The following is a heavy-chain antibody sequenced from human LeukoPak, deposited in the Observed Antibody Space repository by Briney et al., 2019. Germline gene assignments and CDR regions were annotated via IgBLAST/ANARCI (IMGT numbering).Heavy chain of an antibody. V-gene: IGHV3-7*02. Sequence: PGGSLRLSCTAYGVTLSGYWKSWVRQAPGKGLEWVARLHADGNEKYFVHSVKGRFTVSRDNAKNSLYLQMNSLRVEDTAVYYCARGGYSFDYLGQGTLVTVSS. D-gene: IGHD5-12*01. CDR2: LHADGNEK. CDR3: ARGGYSFDY. J-gene: IGHJ4*02. CDR1: GVTLSGYW.